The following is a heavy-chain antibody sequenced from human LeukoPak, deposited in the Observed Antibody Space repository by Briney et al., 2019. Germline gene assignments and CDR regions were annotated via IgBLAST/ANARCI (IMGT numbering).Heavy chain of an antibody. Sequence: SETLSLTCAASGYSISSGYYWGWIRQPPGKGLEWIGSIYHSGSTYYNPSLKSRVTISVDTSKNQFSLKLSSVTAADTAVYYCARDNFGVVTTTFPFDYWGQGTLVTVSS. CDR1: GYSISSGYY. J-gene: IGHJ4*02. V-gene: IGHV4-38-2*02. D-gene: IGHD3-3*01. CDR3: ARDNFGVVTTTFPFDY. CDR2: IYHSGST.